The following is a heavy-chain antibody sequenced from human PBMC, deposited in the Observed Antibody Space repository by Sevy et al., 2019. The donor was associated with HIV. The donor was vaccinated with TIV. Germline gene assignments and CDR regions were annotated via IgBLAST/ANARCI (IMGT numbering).Heavy chain of an antibody. D-gene: IGHD3-10*01. Sequence: GGSLRLSCAASGFTFSSYAMSWVRQAPGKGLEWVSAISGSGGSTYYADSVKGRFTISGDNSKNTLYLQMNSLRAEDTAVYYCAKDQRVTMVRGVIIDYWGQGTLVTVSS. CDR1: GFTFSSYA. CDR3: AKDQRVTMVRGVIIDY. J-gene: IGHJ4*02. V-gene: IGHV3-23*01. CDR2: ISGSGGST.